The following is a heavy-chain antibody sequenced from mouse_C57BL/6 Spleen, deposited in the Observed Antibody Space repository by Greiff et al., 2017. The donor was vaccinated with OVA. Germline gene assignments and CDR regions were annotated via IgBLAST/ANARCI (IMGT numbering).Heavy chain of an antibody. V-gene: IGHV1-22*01. CDR3: EREKDY. Sequence: VQLKESGPELVKPGASVKMSCKASGYTFTDYNMHWVKQTHGKSLEWIGYINPNNGGTCYNQKFKGKATLTVNKSTSTAYVELRSLRTGDTTVYYCEREKDYWGQGTSVTVSS. CDR2: INPNNGGT. J-gene: IGHJ4*01. CDR1: GYTFTDYN.